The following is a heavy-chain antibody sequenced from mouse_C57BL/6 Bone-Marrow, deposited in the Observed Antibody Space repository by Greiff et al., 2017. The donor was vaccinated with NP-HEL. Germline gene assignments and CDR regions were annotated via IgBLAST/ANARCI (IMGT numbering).Heavy chain of an antibody. V-gene: IGHV5-4*01. CDR2: ISDGGSYT. J-gene: IGHJ1*03. D-gene: IGHD2-12*01. CDR1: GFTFSSYA. Sequence: EVQVVESGGGLVKPGGSLKLSCAASGFTFSSYAMSWVRQTPEKRLEWVATISDGGSYTYYPDNVKGRFTISRDNAKNNLYLQMSHLKSEDTAMYYCARDLTLPWYFDVWGTGTTVTVSS. CDR3: ARDLTLPWYFDV.